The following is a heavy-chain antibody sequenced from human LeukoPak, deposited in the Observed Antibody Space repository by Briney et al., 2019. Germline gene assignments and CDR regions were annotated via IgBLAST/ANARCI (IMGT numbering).Heavy chain of an antibody. Sequence: SETLSLTCTVSGGSISSSSYYWGWIRQPPGKGLEWIGSIYYSGSTYYNPSLKSRVTISVDTSKNQFSLKLSSATAADTAVYYCARQRDVNIVTTTSYYFDYWGQGTLVTVSS. D-gene: IGHD5-12*01. CDR1: GGSISSSSYY. CDR3: ARQRDVNIVTTTSYYFDY. CDR2: IYYSGST. V-gene: IGHV4-39*01. J-gene: IGHJ4*02.